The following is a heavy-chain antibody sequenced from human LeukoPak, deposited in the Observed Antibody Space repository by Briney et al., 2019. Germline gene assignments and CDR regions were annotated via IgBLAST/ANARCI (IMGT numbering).Heavy chain of an antibody. CDR3: AREYYYDSSGYYH. CDR2: IYHSGST. V-gene: IGHV4-4*02. CDR1: GGSISSSNW. D-gene: IGHD3-22*01. J-gene: IGHJ5*02. Sequence: PSGTLSLTCAVSGGSISSSNWWSWVRQPPGKGLEWIGEIYHSGSTNYNPSLKSRVTISVDTSKNQFSLKLSSVTAADTAVYYCAREYYYDSSGYYHWGQGTLVTVSS.